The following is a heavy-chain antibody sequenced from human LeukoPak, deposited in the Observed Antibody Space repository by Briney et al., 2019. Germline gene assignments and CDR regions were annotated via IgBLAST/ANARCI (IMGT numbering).Heavy chain of an antibody. Sequence: ASVKVSCKASGYTFASYDTNWVRQATGQGLEWMGWMNPNSGNTGYAQKFQGRVTMTRNTSISTAYMELSSLRSEDTAVYYCARGRGGPKEVVVAAIDYWGQGTLVTVSS. CDR2: MNPNSGNT. CDR1: GYTFASYD. D-gene: IGHD2-15*01. V-gene: IGHV1-8*01. J-gene: IGHJ4*02. CDR3: ARGRGGPKEVVVAAIDY.